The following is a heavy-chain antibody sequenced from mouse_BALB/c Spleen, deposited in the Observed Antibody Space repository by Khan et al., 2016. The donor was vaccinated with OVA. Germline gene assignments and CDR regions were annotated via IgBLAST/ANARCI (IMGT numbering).Heavy chain of an antibody. D-gene: IGHD2-14*01. CDR1: GYTFTSYW. CDR2: IYPGSGGT. V-gene: IGHV1S22*01. Sequence: LQQSGSELVRPGASVKLSCKASGYTFTSYWMHWVKQRPGQGLEWIGNIYPGSGGTNYDEKFKSKATLTVDTSSSTAYMQLSSLTSEDSAVYYCTRGEYDGDYWGQGTTLTVSS. CDR3: TRGEYDGDY. J-gene: IGHJ2*01.